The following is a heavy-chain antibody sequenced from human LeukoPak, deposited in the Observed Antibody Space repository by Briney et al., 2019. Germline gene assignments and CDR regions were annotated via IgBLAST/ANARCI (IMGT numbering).Heavy chain of an antibody. CDR3: ARDGADNSGYYFGSL. CDR2: IYSGGSP. CDR1: GFTVRSSY. V-gene: IGHV3-53*01. D-gene: IGHD3-22*01. J-gene: IGHJ3*01. Sequence: GGSLRLSCAASGFTVRSSYMSWVRQAPGKGLEWVSVIYSGGSPEYTDSAKGRFTISSDNSKNTLYLQMNSLRVEDTAVYYCARDGADNSGYYFGSLWGQGTMVTVSS.